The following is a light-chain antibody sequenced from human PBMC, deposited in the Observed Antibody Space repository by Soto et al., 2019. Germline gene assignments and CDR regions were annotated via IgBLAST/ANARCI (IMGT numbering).Light chain of an antibody. CDR2: DVS. V-gene: IGLV2-14*01. Sequence: QSVLTQPASVSGSPGQSITISCTGTSSDVGGYNYVSWYQQYPGKAPKLMIYDVSNRPSGVSNRFSGSKSGNTASLTISGLQPEDEADYYCSSHTSGSTRVFGSGTKVTVL. J-gene: IGLJ1*01. CDR3: SSHTSGSTRV. CDR1: SSDVGGYNY.